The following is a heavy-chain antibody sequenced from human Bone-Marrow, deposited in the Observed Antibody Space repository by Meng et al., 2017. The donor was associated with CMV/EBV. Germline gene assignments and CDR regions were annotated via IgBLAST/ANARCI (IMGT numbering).Heavy chain of an antibody. V-gene: IGHV3-21*01. Sequence: GESLKISCAASGFTFSTYSMSWVRQAPGKGLEWVSSISSSSSYIYYADSVKGRFTISRDNAKNSLYLQMNSLRAEDTAVYYCARGRGDNWYYYGMYVWGQGTTVTVSS. CDR3: ARGRGDNWYYYGMYV. J-gene: IGHJ6*02. CDR2: ISSSSSYI. D-gene: IGHD1-1*01. CDR1: GFTFSTYS.